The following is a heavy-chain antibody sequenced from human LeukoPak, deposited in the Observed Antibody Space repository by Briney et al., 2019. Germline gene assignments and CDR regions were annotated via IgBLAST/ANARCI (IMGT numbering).Heavy chain of an antibody. J-gene: IGHJ5*02. V-gene: IGHV4-61*02. Sequence: SETLSLTCTVSGDSINSNNYYWSWIRQPAGKGLEWIGRIYSSGRTNYNPSLKSRVTISLDTSRNQFSLRLYSVTAADTAVYYCARGGGYCSSTSCYLFDPWGQGTLVTVSS. CDR3: ARGGGYCSSTSCYLFDP. CDR2: IYSSGRT. D-gene: IGHD2-2*01. CDR1: GDSINSNNYY.